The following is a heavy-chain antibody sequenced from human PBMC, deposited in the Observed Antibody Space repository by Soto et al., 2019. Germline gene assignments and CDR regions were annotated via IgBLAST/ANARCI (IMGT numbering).Heavy chain of an antibody. D-gene: IGHD3-22*01. Sequence: QVQLVESGGGLVQTSGSLRIACVASGFTFSDYYMSWVRQAPGKGLEWVSYISSSGNTIYYADSVKGRFTISRDNVKNSVYLQMNSLRAEDTALYFCAKLSSENYYDPVFSWGQGPLVTVSS. V-gene: IGHV3-11*01. J-gene: IGHJ4*02. CDR3: AKLSSENYYDPVFS. CDR2: ISSSGNTI. CDR1: GFTFSDYY.